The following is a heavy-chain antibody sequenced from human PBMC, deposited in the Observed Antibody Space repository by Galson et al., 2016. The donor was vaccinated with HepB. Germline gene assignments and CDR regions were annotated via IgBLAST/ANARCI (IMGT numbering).Heavy chain of an antibody. V-gene: IGHV1-46*01. CDR1: GYTFIHYY. Sequence: SVKVSCKASGYTFIHYYMHWVRRAPGQGLEWVGIINPSGGSTSYAQKVQDRVTMTTDTSTSTVYMELRGLRSEDTAVDYCARDRGSSWYLESDYWGQGTLVTVSS. J-gene: IGHJ4*02. D-gene: IGHD6-13*01. CDR2: INPSGGST. CDR3: ARDRGSSWYLESDY.